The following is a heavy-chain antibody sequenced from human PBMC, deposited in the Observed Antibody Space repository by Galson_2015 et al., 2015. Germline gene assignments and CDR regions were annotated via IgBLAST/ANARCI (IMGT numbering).Heavy chain of an antibody. Sequence: ETRTRTCTGSGGDISMSSYYRGWIRQLPGKGMEWIGGIYYRGSTFYNPSFKSRFTISVETSMHHFSLKLSSVNAAETAVYYCASYINKFWTSSPRWFDPWGQGTLVTVSS. J-gene: IGHJ5*02. CDR3: ASYINKFWTSSPRWFDP. D-gene: IGHD3/OR15-3a*01. V-gene: IGHV4-39*02. CDR1: GGDISMSSYY. CDR2: IYYRGST.